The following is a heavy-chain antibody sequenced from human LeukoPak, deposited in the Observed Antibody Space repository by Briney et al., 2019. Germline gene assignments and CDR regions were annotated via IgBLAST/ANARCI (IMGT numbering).Heavy chain of an antibody. D-gene: IGHD3-22*01. CDR2: TAGSGISK. Sequence: GGSLRLSCAASGFTFSSSAMSWVRQAPGRGLEWASSTAGSGISKDYADSVKGRFTISKDKSKNTLYLQMDNLRAEDTGVYFCARLPTFYYDSSGYHYDYWGQGTLVTVSS. CDR3: ARLPTFYYDSSGYHYDY. V-gene: IGHV3-23*01. J-gene: IGHJ4*02. CDR1: GFTFSSSA.